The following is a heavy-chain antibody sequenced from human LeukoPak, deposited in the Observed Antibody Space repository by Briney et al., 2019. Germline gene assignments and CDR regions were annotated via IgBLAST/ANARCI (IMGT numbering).Heavy chain of an antibody. Sequence: ETLSLTCTVSGGSISSYYWSWVRQAPGKGLEWVSAISGSGGSTYYADSVKGRFTISRDNSKNTLYLQMNSLRAEDTAVYYCATKTTGHWGQGTLVTVSS. J-gene: IGHJ4*02. CDR2: ISGSGGST. V-gene: IGHV3-23*01. D-gene: IGHD2-8*02. CDR1: GGSISSYY. CDR3: ATKTTGH.